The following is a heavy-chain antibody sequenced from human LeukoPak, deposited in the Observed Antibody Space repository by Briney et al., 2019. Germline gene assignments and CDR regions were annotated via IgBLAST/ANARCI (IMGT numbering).Heavy chain of an antibody. D-gene: IGHD3-3*01. CDR2: ISGLNGNT. CDR1: GYSFPSFG. CDR3: ARDYEVFVRFMGV. V-gene: IGHV1-18*01. Sequence: ASVKVSCKTSGYSFPSFGISWVRQAPGQGLEWMGWISGLNGNTAYAQKYQDRVTMTTDTSTSTVYMELRSLKSDDTAVYFCARDYEVFVRFMGVWGQGTQVTVSS. J-gene: IGHJ4*02.